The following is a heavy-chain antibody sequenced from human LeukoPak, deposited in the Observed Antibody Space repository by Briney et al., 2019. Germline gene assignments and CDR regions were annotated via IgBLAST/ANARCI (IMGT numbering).Heavy chain of an antibody. CDR1: RFTFSRYA. J-gene: IGHJ4*02. Sequence: GGSLRLSCPASRFTFSRYAMSWVRQAPGKGLGWVSAISGSGGSTYYADSVKGRFTISRDNSKNTLYLQMNSLRAEDTAVYYRAKLRSSGSARYFDYWGQGTLVTVSS. V-gene: IGHV3-23*01. D-gene: IGHD3-22*01. CDR3: AKLRSSGSARYFDY. CDR2: ISGSGGST.